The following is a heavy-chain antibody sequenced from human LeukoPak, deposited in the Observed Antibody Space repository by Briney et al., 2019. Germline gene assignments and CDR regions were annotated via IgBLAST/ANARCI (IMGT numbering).Heavy chain of an antibody. CDR2: INHSGST. CDR1: GGSFSGYY. Sequence: PSETLSLTCAVYGGSFSGYYWSWIRQPPGKGLEWIGEINHSGSTNYNPSLKSRVTISVDTSKNQFSLKLSSVTTADTAVYYCARAVEMAPRGYYMDVWGKGTTVTVSS. D-gene: IGHD5-24*01. J-gene: IGHJ6*03. CDR3: ARAVEMAPRGYYMDV. V-gene: IGHV4-34*01.